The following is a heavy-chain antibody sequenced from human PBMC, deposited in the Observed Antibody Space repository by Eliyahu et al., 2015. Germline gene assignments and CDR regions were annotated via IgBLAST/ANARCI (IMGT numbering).Heavy chain of an antibody. V-gene: IGHV5-51*01. D-gene: IGHD6-25*01. CDR3: ARHPADIAARPYYFDY. J-gene: IGHJ4*02. Sequence: EVQLVQSGAEVKKSGESLKISCKGSGYRFSTHWIGWVRQMPGKGLEWVGIIYPRDSDTRYSPSFQGQVTFSADTSISTAYLQLRSLKASDTAIYYCARHPADIAARPYYFDYWAQGTLVTVSS. CDR2: IYPRDSDT. CDR1: GYRFSTHW.